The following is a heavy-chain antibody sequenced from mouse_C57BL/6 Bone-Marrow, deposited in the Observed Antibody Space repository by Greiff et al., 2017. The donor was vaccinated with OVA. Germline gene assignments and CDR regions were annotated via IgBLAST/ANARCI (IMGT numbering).Heavy chain of an antibody. CDR2: ISSGGSYT. V-gene: IGHV5-6*01. Sequence: EVQRVESGGELVKPGGSLKLSCAASGFTFSSYGMSWVRQTPDKRLEWVATISSGGSYTYYTDSVKGRFTISRDNAKNTLYLQMSSLKSEDTAMYYCARRPPWFAYWGQGTLVTVSA. J-gene: IGHJ3*01. CDR1: GFTFSSYG. CDR3: ARRPPWFAY.